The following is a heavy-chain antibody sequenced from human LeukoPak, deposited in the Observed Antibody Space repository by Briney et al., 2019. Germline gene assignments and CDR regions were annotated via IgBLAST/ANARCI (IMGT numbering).Heavy chain of an antibody. CDR1: GFTFSNYS. CDR2: ISSSSSYI. Sequence: KSGGSLRLSCAASGFTFSNYSMHWVRQAPGKGLEWVSSISSSSSYIYYADSVKGRFTISRDNAKNSLYLQMNSLRVEDTAVYYCARDGSVAGTFCYSWGQGTLVTVSS. V-gene: IGHV3-21*01. CDR3: ARDGSVAGTFCYS. D-gene: IGHD6-19*01. J-gene: IGHJ4*02.